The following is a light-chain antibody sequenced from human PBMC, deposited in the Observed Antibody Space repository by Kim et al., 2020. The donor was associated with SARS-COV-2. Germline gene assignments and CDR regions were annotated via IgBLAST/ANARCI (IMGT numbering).Light chain of an antibody. V-gene: IGKV3-15*01. CDR2: GAS. CDR3: QQYNKWPYT. Sequence: SVSPGERPAPSCRASQSVKGNLAWYQRNPGQAPCLVIFGASTRATGTPAGLSGRGSGTEFTLTISSLQSEDLAVYYCQQYNKWPYTFGQGTKLEIK. J-gene: IGKJ2*01. CDR1: QSVKGN.